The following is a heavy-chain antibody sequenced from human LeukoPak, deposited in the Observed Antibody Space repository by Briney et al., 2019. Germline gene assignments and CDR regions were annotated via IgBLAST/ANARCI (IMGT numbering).Heavy chain of an antibody. D-gene: IGHD3-3*01. CDR1: GYTFTDYY. Sequence: ASVKVSCKASGYTFTDYYIHWVRLAPGQGLEWIGWINPKSGETKYAQNLQGRVSLTRDSSINTASMELSGLRSDDTAAYFCARGIKFYDYWTYFDFWGQGTPVTVSS. J-gene: IGHJ4*02. CDR3: ARGIKFYDYWTYFDF. V-gene: IGHV1-2*02. CDR2: INPKSGET.